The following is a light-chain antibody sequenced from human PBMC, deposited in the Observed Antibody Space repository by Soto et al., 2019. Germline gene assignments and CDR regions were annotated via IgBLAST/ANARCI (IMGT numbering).Light chain of an antibody. CDR2: AAS. Sequence: SVLTQSPGTLSLFPGERATLSCRTSQSISSTYLAWYQQRPGQAPRLLIYAASSRATGIPDRFSGSGSGTDFTLTISGLEPEDFAVYYCQQYFGSLYTFGQGTKLEIK. CDR3: QQYFGSLYT. V-gene: IGKV3-20*01. J-gene: IGKJ2*01. CDR1: QSISSTY.